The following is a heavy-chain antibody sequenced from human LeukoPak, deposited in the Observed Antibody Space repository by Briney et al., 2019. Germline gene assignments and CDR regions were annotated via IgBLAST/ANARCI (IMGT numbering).Heavy chain of an antibody. V-gene: IGHV3-21*01. CDR1: GFTFSSYS. J-gene: IGHJ3*02. CDR2: ISSSSSYI. CDR3: ARDAAAAPGAFDI. Sequence: PGGSLRLSCAASGFTFSSYSMNWFRQAPGKGLEWVSSISSSSSYIYYADSVKGRFTISRDNAKNSLYLQMNSLRAGDTAVYYCARDAAAAPGAFDIWGQGTMVTVSS. D-gene: IGHD6-13*01.